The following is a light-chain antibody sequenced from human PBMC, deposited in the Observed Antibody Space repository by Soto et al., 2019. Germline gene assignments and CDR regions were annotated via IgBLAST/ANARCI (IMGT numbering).Light chain of an antibody. V-gene: IGKV3-20*01. Sequence: EIVLTQSPGTLSLSPGERATLSCRASQSVSRSYLAWYQQNPGQPPSLLIYATSSSATGIPGRFSGSGSGTDFTLTISRLEPEDFAVYYCQQYGSSPYTFGQGTKLEIK. CDR3: QQYGSSPYT. J-gene: IGKJ2*01. CDR1: QSVSRSY. CDR2: ATS.